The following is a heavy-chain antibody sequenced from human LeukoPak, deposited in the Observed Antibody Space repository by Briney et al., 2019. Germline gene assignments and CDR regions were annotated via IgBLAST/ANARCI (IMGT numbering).Heavy chain of an antibody. CDR3: ASRGSSGRRDFDY. CDR1: GFTFSTYW. D-gene: IGHD3-10*01. Sequence: GGSLRLSCAASGFTFSTYWMHWVRQAPGKGLVWVSRINPDGTTTSYADSVKGRFTISRDNAKDTVYLQMNSLRAEDTAVYYCASRGSSGRRDFDYWGQGTLVTVSS. J-gene: IGHJ4*02. V-gene: IGHV3-74*01. CDR2: INPDGTTT.